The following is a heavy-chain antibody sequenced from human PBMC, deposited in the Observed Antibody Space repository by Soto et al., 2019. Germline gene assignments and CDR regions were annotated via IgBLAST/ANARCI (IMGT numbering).Heavy chain of an antibody. D-gene: IGHD6-13*01. CDR1: GYTFTSYA. CDR3: ARGGVQTGYSSSWYAY. V-gene: IGHV1-3*01. Sequence: GASVKVSCKASGYTFTSYAMHWVRQAPGQRLEWMGWINAGNGNTKYSQKFQGRVTITRDTSASTAYMELSSLRSEDTAVYYCARGGVQTGYSSSWYAYWGQGTLVTVSS. CDR2: INAGNGNT. J-gene: IGHJ4*02.